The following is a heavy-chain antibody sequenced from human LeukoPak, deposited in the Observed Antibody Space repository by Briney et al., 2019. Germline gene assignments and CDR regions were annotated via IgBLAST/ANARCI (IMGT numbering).Heavy chain of an antibody. Sequence: INHSAGTNYNPSLKSRVTISVDTSKNQFSLKLSSVTAADTAVYYCARVDIVATASVNFASCGQGTLVTVSS. CDR2: INHSAGT. D-gene: IGHD5-12*01. V-gene: IGHV4-34*13. J-gene: IGHJ4*02. CDR3: ARVDIVATASVNFAS.